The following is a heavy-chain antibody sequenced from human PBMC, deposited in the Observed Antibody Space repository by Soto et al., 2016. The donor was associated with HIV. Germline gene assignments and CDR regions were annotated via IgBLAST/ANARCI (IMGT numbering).Heavy chain of an antibody. CDR2: IKSKTDGGTT. CDR3: TTDGDRQYYGDYVR. D-gene: IGHD4-17*01. V-gene: IGHV3-15*01. CDR1: EFTFSNAW. J-gene: IGHJ4*02. Sequence: EVQLVESGGGLVKPGGSLGLSCAASEFTFSNAWMSWVRQAPGKGLEWVGRIKSKTDGGTTDYAAPVKGRFTISRDDSKNTLYLQMNSLKTEDTAVYYCTTDGDRQYYGDYVRWGQGTLVTGLL.